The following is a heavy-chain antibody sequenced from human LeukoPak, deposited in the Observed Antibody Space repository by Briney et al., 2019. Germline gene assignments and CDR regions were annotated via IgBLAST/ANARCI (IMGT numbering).Heavy chain of an antibody. CDR3: AGNPQFAY. CDR2: IYSGGST. D-gene: IGHD3-10*01. Sequence: QPGGSLRLSCAASGFTVSSNYMSWVRQAPGKGLEWVSIIYSGGSTYYSDSVKGRFTISTDNSKNTLQLQMNSLRTEDTAMYYCAGNPQFAYWGQGTLVTASS. V-gene: IGHV3-53*01. J-gene: IGHJ4*02. CDR1: GFTVSSNY.